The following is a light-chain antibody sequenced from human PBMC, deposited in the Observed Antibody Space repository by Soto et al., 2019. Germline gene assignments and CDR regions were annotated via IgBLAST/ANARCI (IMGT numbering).Light chain of an antibody. V-gene: IGLV2-23*02. Sequence: QSALTQPASVSGSPGRSITISCTGTSSDVGSYNLVSWYQQHPGKAPKLMIYEVSKRPSGVSNRFSGSKSGNTASLTISGLQAEDEADYYCCSYAGSSTSYVFGTGTKSPS. J-gene: IGLJ1*01. CDR2: EVS. CDR1: SSDVGSYNL. CDR3: CSYAGSSTSYV.